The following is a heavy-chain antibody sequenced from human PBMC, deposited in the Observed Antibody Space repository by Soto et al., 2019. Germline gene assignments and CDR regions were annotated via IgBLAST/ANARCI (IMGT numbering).Heavy chain of an antibody. CDR1: GGSISSYF. J-gene: IGHJ5*02. CDR2: ISHSGYT. CDR3: ARRPHGYSSLTSLDP. Sequence: SETLSLTCTVSGGSISSYFWSWIRQPPGKGLEWIGYISHSGYTNYNPSLKSRVTISVDTSKNQFSLKVSSVTAADTAVYYCARRPHGYSSLTSLDPSGQETLVSVSS. V-gene: IGHV4-59*08. D-gene: IGHD6-19*01.